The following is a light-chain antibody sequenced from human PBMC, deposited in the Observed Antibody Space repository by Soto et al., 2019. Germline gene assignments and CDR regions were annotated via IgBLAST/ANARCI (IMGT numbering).Light chain of an antibody. J-gene: IGLJ2*01. V-gene: IGLV6-57*04. Sequence: NFMLTQPHSVSESPGKTVTISCTRSSGSIANNYVQWYQQRPGSAPTTVIYENKLRPSGGPGRFSGSTDASSNSASLTISGLKTGDGADYSVQSYVPDLAKFGGGTKLT. CDR3: QSYVPDLAK. CDR2: ENK. CDR1: SGSIANNY.